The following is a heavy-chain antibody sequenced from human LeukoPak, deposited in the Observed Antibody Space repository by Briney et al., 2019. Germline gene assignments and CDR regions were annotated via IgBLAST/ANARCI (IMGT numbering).Heavy chain of an antibody. CDR3: ARAANVLLWLGELLSENYFDY. CDR2: TYYRSKWYN. Sequence: SQTLSLTCAISGDSVSSNSAAWNWIRQSPSRGLEWLGRTYYRSKWYNDYAVSVKSRITINPDTSKNQFSLQLNSVTPEDTAVYYCARAANVLLWLGELLSENYFDYWGQGTLVTVSS. D-gene: IGHD3-10*01. CDR1: GDSVSSNSAA. J-gene: IGHJ4*02. V-gene: IGHV6-1*01.